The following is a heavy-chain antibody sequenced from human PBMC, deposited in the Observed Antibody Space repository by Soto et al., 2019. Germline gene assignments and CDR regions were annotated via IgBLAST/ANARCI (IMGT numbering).Heavy chain of an antibody. V-gene: IGHV4-39*01. CDR3: ASTRLVATPVWY. J-gene: IGHJ4*02. CDR2: ISYSGNT. D-gene: IGHD5-12*01. Sequence: PSETLSLTCSVSGDSISSSSYHWGWIRQPPGKGLEWIGTISYSGNTYYKSSLKSRVTISVDTSKNQFSLKLSSVTAADTAVYYCASTRLVATPVWYWGRGTLVTVSS. CDR1: GDSISSSSYH.